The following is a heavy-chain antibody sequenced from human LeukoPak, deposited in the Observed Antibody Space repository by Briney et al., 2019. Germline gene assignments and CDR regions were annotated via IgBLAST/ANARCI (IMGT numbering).Heavy chain of an antibody. Sequence: ASVKVSCKASGYNFPSYGINWVRQAPGQGLEWMGWIRPHTGETNSAQRFQDRVTMTTDTSTTTAYMELRSLRFDDTAVYYCARDRGGKGSAIFYWGQGSLVTISS. J-gene: IGHJ4*02. CDR1: GYNFPSYG. CDR3: ARDRGGKGSAIFY. V-gene: IGHV1-18*01. D-gene: IGHD2-2*01. CDR2: IRPHTGET.